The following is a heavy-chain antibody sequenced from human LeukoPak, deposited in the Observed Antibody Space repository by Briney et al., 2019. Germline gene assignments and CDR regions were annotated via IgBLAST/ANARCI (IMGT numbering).Heavy chain of an antibody. V-gene: IGHV1-2*02. Sequence: ASVKVPCKASGYTFTGYYMHWVRQAPGQGLEWMGWINPNSGGTNYAQKFQGRVTMTRDTSTSTAYMELSRLRSDDTAVYYCARDLYLGTYNLDYWGQGTLVTVSS. D-gene: IGHD1-1*01. CDR1: GYTFTGYY. CDR2: INPNSGGT. J-gene: IGHJ4*02. CDR3: ARDLYLGTYNLDY.